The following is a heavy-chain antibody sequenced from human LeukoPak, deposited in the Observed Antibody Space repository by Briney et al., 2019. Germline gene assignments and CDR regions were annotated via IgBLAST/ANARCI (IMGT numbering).Heavy chain of an antibody. CDR3: ARDQRLAAMDV. J-gene: IGHJ6*03. CDR2: IKQDGSEK. D-gene: IGHD3-16*01. Sequence: GGSLRLSCAASGFTFSSYSMNWVRQAPGKGLEWVANIKQDGSEKYYVDSVKGRFTISRDNAKNSLYLQMNSLRAEDTAVYYCARDQRLAAMDVWGKGTTVTVSS. V-gene: IGHV3-7*01. CDR1: GFTFSSYS.